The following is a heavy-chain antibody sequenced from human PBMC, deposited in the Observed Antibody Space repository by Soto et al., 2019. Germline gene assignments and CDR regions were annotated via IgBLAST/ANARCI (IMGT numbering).Heavy chain of an antibody. Sequence: GGSLRLSCAASGFTVSSNYMSWVRQAPGKGLEWVSVIYSGGSTYYADSVKGRFTISRDNSKNTLYLQMNSLRAEDTAVYYCARDNVAAAGTGGTYYYYYGMDVWGQGTTVTVSS. D-gene: IGHD6-13*01. J-gene: IGHJ6*02. V-gene: IGHV3-53*01. CDR3: ARDNVAAAGTGGTYYYYYGMDV. CDR1: GFTVSSNY. CDR2: IYSGGST.